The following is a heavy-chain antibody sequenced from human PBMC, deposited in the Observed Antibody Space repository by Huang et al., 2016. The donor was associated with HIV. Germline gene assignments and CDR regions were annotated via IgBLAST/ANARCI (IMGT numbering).Heavy chain of an antibody. CDR2: IHHSGKT. CDR1: GGSVTSGNYY. Sequence: QVHLQESGPGLVKPSQTLTLTCSVSGGSVTSGNYYWSWIRQSPGRGLEWIGNIHHSGKTAYNPSLKSRLSISLDTSKNRVSLRLRSVSVADTAVYHCVTAPVTSSAFFYWGQGTLVTIS. V-gene: IGHV4-30-4*01. CDR3: VTAPVTSSAFFY. J-gene: IGHJ4*02. D-gene: IGHD3-3*02.